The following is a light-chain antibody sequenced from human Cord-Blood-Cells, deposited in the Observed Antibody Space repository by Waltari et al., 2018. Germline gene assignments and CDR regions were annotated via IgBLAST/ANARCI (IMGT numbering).Light chain of an antibody. CDR3: SSYTSSSTLNYV. J-gene: IGLJ1*01. Sequence: QSALTQPASVSGSPGQSITISCTGTSSDAGGYNYVSWYQQHQGKAPKLIIYDVSKRPSGVSNRFSGSKSGNTASLTISGLQAEDEADYYCSSYTSSSTLNYVFGTGTKVTVL. V-gene: IGLV2-14*01. CDR1: SSDAGGYNY. CDR2: DVS.